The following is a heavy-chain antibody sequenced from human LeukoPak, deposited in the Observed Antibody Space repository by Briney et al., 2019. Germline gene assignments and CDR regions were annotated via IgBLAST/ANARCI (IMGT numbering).Heavy chain of an antibody. V-gene: IGHV3-53*01. J-gene: IGHJ4*02. D-gene: IGHD5-24*01. CDR1: GFTFSSNY. CDR3: ARDDRDGYNWGYFDY. CDR2: IYSGGST. Sequence: GGSLRLSCAASGFTFSSNYMSWVRQAPGKGLEWVSVIYSGGSTYYSDSGKGRFTISRDNSKNTLYLQMNSLRAEDTAVYYCARDDRDGYNWGYFDYWGQGTLVTVSS.